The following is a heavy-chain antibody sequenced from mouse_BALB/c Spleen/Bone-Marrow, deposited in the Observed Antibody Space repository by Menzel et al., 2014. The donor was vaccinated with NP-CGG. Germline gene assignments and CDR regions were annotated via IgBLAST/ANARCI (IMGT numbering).Heavy chain of an antibody. J-gene: IGHJ2*01. D-gene: IGHD1-1*01. V-gene: IGHV1-84*02. CDR2: IYPGSGNT. CDR3: ARENYGSSYYFDY. Sequence: VQLQESGPELVKPGASVKISCKASGYTFTDYYINWVKQKPGQGLEWIGWIYPGSGNTKYNEKFKGKATLTVDTSSSTAYMQRSSLTSEDTAVYFCARENYGSSYYFDYWGQGTTLTVSS. CDR1: GYTFTDYY.